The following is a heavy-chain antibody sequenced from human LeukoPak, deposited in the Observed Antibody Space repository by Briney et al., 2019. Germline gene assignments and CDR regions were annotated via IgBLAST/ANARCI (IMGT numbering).Heavy chain of an antibody. J-gene: IGHJ4*02. Sequence: SETLSLTCTVSGGSISSYYWSWIRQPPGKGLEWIGYIYYSGSTNYNPSLKSRVTISVDTSKNQFSLKLSSVTAADTAVHYCARGGVGIPFGYWGQGTLVTVSS. CDR2: IYYSGST. CDR1: GGSISSYY. CDR3: ARGGVGIPFGY. D-gene: IGHD3-10*01. V-gene: IGHV4-59*01.